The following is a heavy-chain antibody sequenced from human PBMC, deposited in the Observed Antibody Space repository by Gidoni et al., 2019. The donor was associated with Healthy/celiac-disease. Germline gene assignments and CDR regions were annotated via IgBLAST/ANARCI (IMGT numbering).Heavy chain of an antibody. Sequence: VQLQESGPGLVKPSETLSLTCTVSCRSISSDYWSWTRQPPGKGLEWIGYIYYSGSTNYNPTLKSRVTISVDTSKNQFSLKLSSVTAADTAVYYCAGWIQLRGYFDYWGQGTLVTVSS. CDR2: IYYSGST. D-gene: IGHD5-18*01. CDR1: CRSISSDY. V-gene: IGHV4-59*01. CDR3: AGWIQLRGYFDY. J-gene: IGHJ4*02.